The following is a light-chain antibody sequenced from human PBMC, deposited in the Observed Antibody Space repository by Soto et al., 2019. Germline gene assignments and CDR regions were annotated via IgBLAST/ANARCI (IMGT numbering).Light chain of an antibody. J-gene: IGKJ1*01. CDR1: QSVSSY. CDR3: QQYDNWPRT. V-gene: IGKV3-11*01. CDR2: DAS. Sequence: EIVLTHSPATLSMSPGERATLSCRASQSVSSYLAWYQQKPGQAPRLLIYDASNRATGIPARFSGSGSGTDFTLTISSLQSEDFAVYYCQQYDNWPRTFGQGAKVDIK.